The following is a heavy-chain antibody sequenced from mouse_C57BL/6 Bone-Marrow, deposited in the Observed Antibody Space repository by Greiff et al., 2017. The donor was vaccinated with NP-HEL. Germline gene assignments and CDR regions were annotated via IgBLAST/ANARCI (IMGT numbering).Heavy chain of an antibody. CDR2: IDPSDSYT. Sequence: VQLQQPGAELVRPGTSVKLSCKASGYTFTSYWMHWVKQRPGQGLEWIGVIDPSDSYTNYNQKFKGKATLTVDTSSSTAYMQLSSLTSEDSAVYYCARGGNYEGWFAYWGQGTLVTVSA. D-gene: IGHD2-1*01. J-gene: IGHJ3*01. CDR1: GYTFTSYW. CDR3: ARGGNYEGWFAY. V-gene: IGHV1-59*01.